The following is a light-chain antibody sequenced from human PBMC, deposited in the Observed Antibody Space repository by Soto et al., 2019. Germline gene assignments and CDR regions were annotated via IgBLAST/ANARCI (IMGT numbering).Light chain of an antibody. J-gene: IGKJ2*01. CDR2: QVS. V-gene: IGKV2-30*01. Sequence: DAVLTQSPLSLSVPLGQPASIAFRSSQSSVYKDANNYLNWFQQRQGLTPRRLIYQVSYRDSGVPDRFSGSASCTDFTLRINRVDAEDGGGYYCMQGSRWPHTFGQGTKLEI. CDR1: QSSVYKDANNY. CDR3: MQGSRWPHT.